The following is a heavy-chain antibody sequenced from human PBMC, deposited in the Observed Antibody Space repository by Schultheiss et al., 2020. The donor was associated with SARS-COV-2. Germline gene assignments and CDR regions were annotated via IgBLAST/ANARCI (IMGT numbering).Heavy chain of an antibody. CDR3: ASRDYGEDYYYGMDV. CDR2: IYYSGST. V-gene: IGHV4-30-4*01. Sequence: SQTLSLTCTVSGGSISSGDYYWSWIRQPPGKGLEWIGYIYYSGSTNYNPSLKSRVTISVDTSKNQFSLKLSSVTAADTAVYYCASRDYGEDYYYGMDVWGQGTTVTVSS. J-gene: IGHJ6*02. D-gene: IGHD4-17*01. CDR1: GGSISSGDYY.